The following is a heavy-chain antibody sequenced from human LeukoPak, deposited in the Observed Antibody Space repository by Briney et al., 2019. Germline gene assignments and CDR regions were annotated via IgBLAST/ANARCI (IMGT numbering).Heavy chain of an antibody. V-gene: IGHV3-48*04. D-gene: IGHD3-10*01. CDR2: ISSSSSTI. Sequence: GGSLRLSCAASGFTFSSYNMNWVRQAPGKGLEWVSYISSSSSTIYYADSVKGRFTISRDNAKNSLYLQMNSLRAEDTAIYYCAGYGSGSFWGQGTLVTVSS. CDR3: AGYGSGSF. J-gene: IGHJ4*02. CDR1: GFTFSSYN.